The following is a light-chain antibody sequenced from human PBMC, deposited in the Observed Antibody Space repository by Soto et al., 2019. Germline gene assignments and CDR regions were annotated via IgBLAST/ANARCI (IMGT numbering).Light chain of an antibody. J-gene: IGLJ2*01. V-gene: IGLV6-57*01. CDR2: END. CDR3: QSFDSGVV. Sequence: NFMLTQPHSVSESPGKTVTLSCTRSIGSIASNFVQWYQQRPGSSPTSVIYENDQRPSGVPDRFSGSIDSSSNSASLTISGLKIEDEADYSCQSFDSGVVFGGGTMLTVL. CDR1: IGSIASNF.